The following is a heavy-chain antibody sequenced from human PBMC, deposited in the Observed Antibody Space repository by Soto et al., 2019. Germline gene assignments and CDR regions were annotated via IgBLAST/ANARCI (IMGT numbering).Heavy chain of an antibody. D-gene: IGHD4-4*01. CDR1: GGSINSGDYH. J-gene: IGHJ6*02. CDR2: IYYSGST. V-gene: IGHV4-30-4*01. Sequence: SETLSLTCTVSGGSINSGDYHWSWIRQSPGKGPEWIGAIYYSGSTYYNPSLKSRIRISVDTSKNQFSLKVNSVTAADTAVYYCARDYSVPSAGAMAVWGQGTTVTVS. CDR3: ARDYSVPSAGAMAV.